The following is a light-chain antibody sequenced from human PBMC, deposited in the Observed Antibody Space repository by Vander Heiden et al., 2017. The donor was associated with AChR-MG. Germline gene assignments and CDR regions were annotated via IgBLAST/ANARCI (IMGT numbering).Light chain of an antibody. Sequence: QSALTQPGPVSGSPGQSIPISCSGVSDFGGYNLVSWYQQHAGAGPKLVIYEGNKRPSGVSIRYSGSKSGDTASLTISELQPEDEAEYYCCSYGGSAYVVFGGGTKLTVL. CDR2: EGN. V-gene: IGLV2-23*01. CDR1: SDFGGYNL. CDR3: CSYGGSAYVV. J-gene: IGLJ2*01.